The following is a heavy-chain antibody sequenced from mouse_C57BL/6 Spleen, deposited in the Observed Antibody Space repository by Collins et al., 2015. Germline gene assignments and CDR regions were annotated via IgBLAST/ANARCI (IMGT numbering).Heavy chain of an antibody. V-gene: IGHV3-1*01. CDR2: ISYSGST. J-gene: IGHJ4*01. CDR1: GYSITSGYD. Sequence: DVQLQESGPGMVKPSQSPSLTCTVTGYSITSGYDWHWIRHFPGNKLEWMGYISYSGSTNYNPSLKSRISITHDTSKNHFFLKLNSVTTEDTATYYCARGGRRAMDYWGQGTSVTVSS. CDR3: ARGGRRAMDY. D-gene: IGHD1-1*01.